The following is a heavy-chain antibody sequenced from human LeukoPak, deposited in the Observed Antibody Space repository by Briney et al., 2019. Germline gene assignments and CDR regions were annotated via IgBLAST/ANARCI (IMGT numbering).Heavy chain of an antibody. CDR1: GFTFSSYA. J-gene: IGHJ4*02. V-gene: IGHV3-30-3*01. D-gene: IGHD2-2*02. CDR2: ISYDGSNK. Sequence: GGSLRLSCAASGFTFSSYAMHWVRQAPGKGLEWVAVISYDGSNKYYADSVKGRFTISRDNSKNTLYLQMNSLRAEDTAVYYCAREGSRYCSSTSCYTLDYWGQGTLVTVSS. CDR3: AREGSRYCSSTSCYTLDY.